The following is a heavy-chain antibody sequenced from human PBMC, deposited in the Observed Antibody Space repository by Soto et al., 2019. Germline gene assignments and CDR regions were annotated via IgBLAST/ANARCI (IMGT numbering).Heavy chain of an antibody. V-gene: IGHV4-4*02. CDR2: IYHSGST. CDR3: ARAPYSSSWYADLRFDY. Sequence: QVQLQESGPGLVKPSGTLSLTCAVSGGSISSSNWWSWVRQPPGKGLEWIGEIYHSGSTNYNPSLKSRVTISVDKSENQFSLKLSSVTAADTAVYYCARAPYSSSWYADLRFDYWGQGTLVTVSS. D-gene: IGHD6-13*01. CDR1: GGSISSSNW. J-gene: IGHJ4*02.